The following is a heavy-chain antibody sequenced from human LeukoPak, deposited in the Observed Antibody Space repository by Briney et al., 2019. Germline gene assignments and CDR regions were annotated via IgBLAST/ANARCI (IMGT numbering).Heavy chain of an antibody. V-gene: IGHV3-30*01. CDR2: ISYGGSNK. D-gene: IGHD3-3*01. Sequence: GGSLRLLCAASGFTFSSYAMLGVRQAPGKGLEWVAVISYGGSNKHYADSVKGRFTISRDNSKNTLYLQMNSLRAEATAVYYCARQSAIRNDFGSGNFDSWGQGTLVTASS. CDR3: ARQSAIRNDFGSGNFDS. CDR1: GFTFSSYA. J-gene: IGHJ4*02.